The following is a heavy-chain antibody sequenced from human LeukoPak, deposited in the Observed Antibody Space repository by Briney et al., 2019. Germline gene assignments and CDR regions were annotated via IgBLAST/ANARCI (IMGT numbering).Heavy chain of an antibody. CDR2: IKQDGSEK. V-gene: IGHV3-7*04. J-gene: IGHJ4*02. D-gene: IGHD2-15*01. CDR3: ARAYS. CDR1: GLTFSSYW. Sequence: GGSLRLSCAASGLTFSSYWMSWVRQAPGKGLEWVANIKQDGSEKYYVDSVKGRFTISRDNAKNSLYLQMNSLRAEDTAVYYCARAYSWGQGTLVTVSS.